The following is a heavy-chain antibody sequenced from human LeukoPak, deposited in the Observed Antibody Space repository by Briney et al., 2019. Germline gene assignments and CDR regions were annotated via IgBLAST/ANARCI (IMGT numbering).Heavy chain of an antibody. V-gene: IGHV1-2*02. CDR1: GYTFTSYD. Sequence: GASVKVSCKASGYTFTSYDINWVRQATGQGLEWMGWINPNSGGTNYAQKFQGRVTMTRDTSISTAYMELSRLRSGDTAVYYCARALRRITILGVVIYWGQGTLVTVSS. CDR2: INPNSGGT. CDR3: ARALRRITILGVVIY. J-gene: IGHJ4*02. D-gene: IGHD3-3*01.